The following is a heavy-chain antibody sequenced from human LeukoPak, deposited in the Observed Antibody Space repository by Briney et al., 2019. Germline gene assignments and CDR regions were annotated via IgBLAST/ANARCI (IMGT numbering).Heavy chain of an antibody. V-gene: IGHV3-9*01. CDR3: ARDKTYGDYHRYFDY. J-gene: IGHJ4*02. CDR2: ISWNSGNI. D-gene: IGHD4-17*01. CDR1: GFTFDSYA. Sequence: GGSLRLSCAASGFTFDSYAMHWVRQVPGKGLEGVAGISWNSGNIGYAESVKGRFTISRDNAKNSLDLQMSSLRAEDTAFYFCARDKTYGDYHRYFDYWGQGTLVTVSS.